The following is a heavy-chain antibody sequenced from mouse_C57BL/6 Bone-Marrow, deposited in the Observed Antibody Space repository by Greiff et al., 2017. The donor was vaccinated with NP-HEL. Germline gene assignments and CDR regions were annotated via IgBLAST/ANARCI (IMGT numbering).Heavy chain of an antibody. CDR3: ARVYGNFDV. Sequence: EVMLVESGGGLVKPGGSLKLSCAASGFTFSSYAMSWVRQTPEKRLEWVATISDGGSYTYYPDNVKGRFTISRDNATNNLYLQMSHLKSEDTAMYYCARVYGNFDVWGTGTTVTVSS. J-gene: IGHJ1*03. CDR1: GFTFSSYA. V-gene: IGHV5-4*03. D-gene: IGHD2-1*01. CDR2: ISDGGSYT.